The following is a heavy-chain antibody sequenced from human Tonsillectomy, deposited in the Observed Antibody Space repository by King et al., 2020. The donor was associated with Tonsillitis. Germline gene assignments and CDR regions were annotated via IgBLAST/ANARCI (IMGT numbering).Heavy chain of an antibody. Sequence: VQLVESGGGLVQPGGSLRLSCAVSGFTFSSYEMNWVRQAPGKGLEWITYISTSGSNVYYADSVKGRFTISRDNAKNSLYLQIKSLRAEDTAVYYCARGVESWGQGTMVTVSS. J-gene: IGHJ3*01. CDR3: ARGVES. D-gene: IGHD3-3*01. V-gene: IGHV3-48*03. CDR2: ISTSGSNV. CDR1: GFTFSSYE.